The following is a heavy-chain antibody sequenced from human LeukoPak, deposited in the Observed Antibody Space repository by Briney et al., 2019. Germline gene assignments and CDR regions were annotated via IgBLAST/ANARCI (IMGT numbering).Heavy chain of an antibody. CDR1: GYTFTSYA. D-gene: IGHD6-13*01. J-gene: IGHJ4*02. V-gene: IGHV7-4-1*02. CDR3: ARGVVAAAYYFDY. CDR2: INTNTGNP. Sequence: EASVKVSCKASGYTFTSYAMNWVRQAPGQGLEWMGWINTNTGNPTYAQGFTGRFVLSLDTSVSTAYLQISSLKAEDTAVYYCARGVVAAAYYFDYWGQGTLVTVSS.